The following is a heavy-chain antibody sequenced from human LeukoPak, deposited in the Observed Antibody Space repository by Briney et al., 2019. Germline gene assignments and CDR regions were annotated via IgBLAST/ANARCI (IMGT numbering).Heavy chain of an antibody. CDR2: ISSSSTTI. Sequence: PGGSLRLSCAASGFTFSSYSINWVRQAPGKGLEWVSYISSSSTTIYYADSVKGRFTISRDNAKNSLYLQMNSLGAEDTAVYHCALRRGECSGGTCYQYFDYWGQGTLVTVSS. D-gene: IGHD2-15*01. V-gene: IGHV3-48*04. CDR3: ALRRGECSGGTCYQYFDY. J-gene: IGHJ4*02. CDR1: GFTFSSYS.